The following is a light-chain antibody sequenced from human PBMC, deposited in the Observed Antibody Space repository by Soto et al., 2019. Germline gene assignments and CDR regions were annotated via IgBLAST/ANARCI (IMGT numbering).Light chain of an antibody. CDR1: QSFRGL. V-gene: IGKV3-11*01. J-gene: IGKJ5*01. CDR2: DAY. Sequence: VLTQSPVTLSLSPGERATLSCRASQSFRGLLAWYQQKPGQAPRLLLYDAYNRATGIPPRFSGSGSGTDFTLTISSLEPEDSAVYYCRQRHMWPITFGQGTRLEIK. CDR3: RQRHMWPIT.